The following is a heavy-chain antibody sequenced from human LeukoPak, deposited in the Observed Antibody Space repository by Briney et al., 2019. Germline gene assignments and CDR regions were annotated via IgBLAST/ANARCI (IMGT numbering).Heavy chain of an antibody. V-gene: IGHV3-23*01. D-gene: IGHD6-19*01. CDR2: IMGSGAGT. CDR3: AKGEESSGLVSTYFDY. Sequence: GGSLRLSCTASGFTFSSYAMSWVRQAPGKGLESVSAIMGSGAGTYYGDSVRGRFSISRDSSKNTVYLQMNSLRADDTAVYYCAKGEESSGLVSTYFDYWGQGTLVTVSS. CDR1: GFTFSSYA. J-gene: IGHJ4*02.